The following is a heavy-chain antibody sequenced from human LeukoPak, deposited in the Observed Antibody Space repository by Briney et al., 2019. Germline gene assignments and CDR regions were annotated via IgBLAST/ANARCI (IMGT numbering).Heavy chain of an antibody. V-gene: IGHV3-15*01. D-gene: IGHD3-10*01. CDR2: IKSKTDGGTT. Sequence: GGSLRLSCAASGFTFSNAWMSWVRQAPGKGLEWVGRIKSKTDGGTTDYAAPVKGRFTISRDDSKNALYLQMNSLKTEDTAVYYCTTAASLWFGVIDYWGQGTLVTVSS. J-gene: IGHJ4*02. CDR1: GFTFSNAW. CDR3: TTAASLWFGVIDY.